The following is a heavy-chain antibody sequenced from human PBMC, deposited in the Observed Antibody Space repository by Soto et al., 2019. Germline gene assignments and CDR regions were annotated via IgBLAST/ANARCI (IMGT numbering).Heavy chain of an antibody. D-gene: IGHD3-10*01. Sequence: PGGSLRLSCEASGFTFNDYSMDWVRQAPEKGLEWVSSISSSGTYIYYADSVKGRFAISRDNANNVMYLQMDPLRAEETAVYYCVRAGHVFDVHYYGMDLWGQGTTVTVSS. J-gene: IGHJ6*02. CDR3: VRAGHVFDVHYYGMDL. V-gene: IGHV3-21*01. CDR2: ISSSGTYI. CDR1: GFTFNDYS.